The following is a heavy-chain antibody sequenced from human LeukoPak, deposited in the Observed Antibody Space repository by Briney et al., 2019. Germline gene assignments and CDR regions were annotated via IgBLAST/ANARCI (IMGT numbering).Heavy chain of an antibody. J-gene: IGHJ6*02. V-gene: IGHV1-8*01. CDR3: ATYCSSTSCYGV. Sequence: ASVKVSCKASGYAFTSYDINWVRQATGQGLEWMGWMNPNSGNTGYAQKFQGRVTMTRNTSISTAYMELSSLRSEDTAVYYCATYCSSTSCYGVWGQGTTVTVSS. D-gene: IGHD2-2*01. CDR1: GYAFTSYD. CDR2: MNPNSGNT.